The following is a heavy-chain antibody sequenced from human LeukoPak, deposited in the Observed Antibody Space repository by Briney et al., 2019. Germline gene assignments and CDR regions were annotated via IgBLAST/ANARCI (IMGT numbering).Heavy chain of an antibody. V-gene: IGHV1-2*02. CDR1: GYTFTAHY. Sequence: ASVKVSCMASGYTFTAHYIHWVRQAPGQGLAWMGWITPDRGRSNYVQTFLGRVTMTRDTSISVVYMYLSSLRSDDTAVYYCAREGWELLTAFDIWGQGTMVTVSS. J-gene: IGHJ3*02. CDR2: ITPDRGRS. D-gene: IGHD1-26*01. CDR3: AREGWELLTAFDI.